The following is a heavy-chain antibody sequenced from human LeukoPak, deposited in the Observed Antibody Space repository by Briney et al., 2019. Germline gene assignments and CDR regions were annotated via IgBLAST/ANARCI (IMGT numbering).Heavy chain of an antibody. Sequence: SETLSLTCAVSGGSFSSSNWWSWVRQPPGKGLEWIGEIYHSGSTNYNPSLKSRVTISVDKSKNQFSLKLSSVTAADTAVYYCARDQDGGTSGLDYWGQGTLVTVSS. CDR1: GGSFSSSNW. CDR2: IYHSGST. D-gene: IGHD4-23*01. CDR3: ARDQDGGTSGLDY. V-gene: IGHV4-4*02. J-gene: IGHJ4*02.